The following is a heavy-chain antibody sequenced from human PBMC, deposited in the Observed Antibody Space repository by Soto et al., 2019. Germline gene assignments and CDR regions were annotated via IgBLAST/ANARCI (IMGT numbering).Heavy chain of an antibody. J-gene: IGHJ6*02. V-gene: IGHV3-30*04. Sequence: PGGSLRLSCAASVFTFSSYAMHWVRQAPGEWLGWVAVLSYDGRNKXXADSVKGRXTMSRYNSKNNXYLQRXSLRAEDTAVYYCARDGPFMDVWGQGTTVTVSS. CDR1: VFTFSSYA. CDR3: ARDGPFMDV. CDR2: LSYDGRNK.